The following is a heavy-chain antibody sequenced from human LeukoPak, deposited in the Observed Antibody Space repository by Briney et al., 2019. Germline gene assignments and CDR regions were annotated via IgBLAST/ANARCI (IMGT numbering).Heavy chain of an antibody. CDR3: ARAGHGSGSYYKYYYYYMDV. D-gene: IGHD3-10*01. CDR1: GGSISSGSYY. Sequence: PSETLSLTCTVSGGSISSGSYYWSWIRQPAGKGLEWIGRIYTSGSTNYNPSLKSRVTISVDTSKNQFSLKLSSVTAADTAVYYCARAGHGSGSYYKYYYYYMDVWGKGTTVTISS. V-gene: IGHV4-61*02. CDR2: IYTSGST. J-gene: IGHJ6*03.